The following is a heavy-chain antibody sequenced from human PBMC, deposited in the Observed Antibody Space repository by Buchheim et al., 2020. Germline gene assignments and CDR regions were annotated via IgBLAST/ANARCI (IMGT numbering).Heavy chain of an antibody. D-gene: IGHD6-19*01. CDR3: ARHGLYGDRSGFIDY. J-gene: IGHJ4*02. CDR2: IYSSGRT. CDR1: GGSIRSSSYY. V-gene: IGHV4-39*01. Sequence: QLQLQESGPGLVKPSEILSRTCTVSGGSIRSSSYYWGWIRQPPGKGLEWIGSIYSSGRTYYNPSLKSRVTMSVDASKNQFPLKLTSVTATDTALYYCARHGLYGDRSGFIDYWGQGTL.